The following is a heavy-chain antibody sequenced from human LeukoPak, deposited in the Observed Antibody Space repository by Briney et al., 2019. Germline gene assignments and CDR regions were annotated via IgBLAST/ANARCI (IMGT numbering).Heavy chain of an antibody. CDR2: ISSSSSYI. V-gene: IGHV3-21*01. CDR1: GFTFSSYS. CDR3: ARDRDGSGWHDY. J-gene: IGHJ4*02. D-gene: IGHD6-19*01. Sequence: GGSLRLSCAASGFTFSSYSMNWVRQAPGKGLEWVSSISSSSSYIYFADSVKGRFTSSRDNAKNSLYLQMNSLRAEDTAVYYCARDRDGSGWHDYWGQGTLVTVSS.